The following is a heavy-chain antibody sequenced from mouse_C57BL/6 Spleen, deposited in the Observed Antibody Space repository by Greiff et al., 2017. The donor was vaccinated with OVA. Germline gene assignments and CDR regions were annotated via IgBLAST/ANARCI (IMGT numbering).Heavy chain of an antibody. V-gene: IGHV3-6*01. Sequence: DVKLVESGPGLVKPSQSLSLTCSVTGYSITSGYYWNWIRQFPGNKLEWMGYISYDGSNNYNPSLKNRISITRDTSKNQFFLKLNSVTTEDTATYYCARDHYSNYDFDYWGQGTTLTVSS. CDR1: GYSITSGYY. J-gene: IGHJ2*01. CDR3: ARDHYSNYDFDY. CDR2: ISYDGSN. D-gene: IGHD2-5*01.